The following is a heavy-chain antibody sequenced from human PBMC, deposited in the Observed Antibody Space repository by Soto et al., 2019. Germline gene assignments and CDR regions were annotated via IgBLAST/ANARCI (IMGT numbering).Heavy chain of an antibody. D-gene: IGHD3-10*01. CDR2: IYSSGNI. V-gene: IGHV3-53*01. J-gene: IGHJ6*02. Sequence: EVQLVESGGGLIQPGGSLRLSCAASGFIVRSNYMTWVRQAPGKGLEWVSVIYSSGNIYYPDSVKGRFTTSRDNSQNTFFLQMTSLRAEDTAVYYFARDSGMIRGNYGMDGWGQGTTVIVSS. CDR1: GFIVRSNY. CDR3: ARDSGMIRGNYGMDG.